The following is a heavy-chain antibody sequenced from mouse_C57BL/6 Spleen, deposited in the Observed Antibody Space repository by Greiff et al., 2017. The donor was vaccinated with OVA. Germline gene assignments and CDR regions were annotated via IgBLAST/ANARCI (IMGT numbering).Heavy chain of an antibody. CDR3: ARGGAVVATPAY. CDR1: GYSITSGYY. Sequence: EVQLQESGPGLVKPSQSLSLTCSVTGYSITSGYYWNWIRQFPGNQLEWMGYISYDGSNNYNPSLKNRISITRDTSKNQFYLKLNSVTTEDTATYYCARGGAVVATPAYWGQGTLVTVSA. CDR2: ISYDGSN. D-gene: IGHD1-1*01. V-gene: IGHV3-6*01. J-gene: IGHJ3*01.